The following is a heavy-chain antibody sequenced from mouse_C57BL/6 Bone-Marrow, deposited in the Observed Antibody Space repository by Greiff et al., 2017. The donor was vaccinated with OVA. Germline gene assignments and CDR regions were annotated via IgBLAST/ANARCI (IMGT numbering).Heavy chain of an antibody. Sequence: VQLQQSGGDLVKPGGSPKLSCAASGFTFSSYGMSWVRQTPDKRLEWVATISSGGSYTYYPDSVKGRFTISRDNAKNTLYLQMSSLKSEDTAMYYCARNYDYDAAWFAYWGQGTLVTVSA. D-gene: IGHD2-4*01. J-gene: IGHJ3*01. V-gene: IGHV5-6*01. CDR2: ISSGGSYT. CDR1: GFTFSSYG. CDR3: ARNYDYDAAWFAY.